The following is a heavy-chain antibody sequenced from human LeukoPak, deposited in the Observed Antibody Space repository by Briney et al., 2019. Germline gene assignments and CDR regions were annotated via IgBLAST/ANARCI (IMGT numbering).Heavy chain of an antibody. CDR1: GFTFSSYS. CDR3: ARDGLLWFGELFGFGYFDY. D-gene: IGHD3-10*01. J-gene: IGHJ4*02. V-gene: IGHV3-21*01. CDR2: ISSSSSYI. Sequence: GGSLRPSCAASGFTFSSYSMNWVRQAPGKGLEWVSSISSSSSYIYYADSVKGRFTISRDNAKNSLYLQMNSLRAEDTAVYYCARDGLLWFGELFGFGYFDYWGQGTLVTVSS.